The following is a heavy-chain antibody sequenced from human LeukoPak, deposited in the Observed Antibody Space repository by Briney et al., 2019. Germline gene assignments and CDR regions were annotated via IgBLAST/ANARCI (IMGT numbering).Heavy chain of an antibody. Sequence: SETLSLTCTVSGGSISSSSYYWGWIRQPPGKGLEWIGSIYYSGSTYYNPSLKSRVTISVDTSKNQFSLKLSSVTAADTAVYYCARDFWSGYLSWGQGTLVTVSS. J-gene: IGHJ5*02. D-gene: IGHD3-3*01. CDR2: IYYSGST. V-gene: IGHV4-39*07. CDR3: ARDFWSGYLS. CDR1: GGSISSSSYY.